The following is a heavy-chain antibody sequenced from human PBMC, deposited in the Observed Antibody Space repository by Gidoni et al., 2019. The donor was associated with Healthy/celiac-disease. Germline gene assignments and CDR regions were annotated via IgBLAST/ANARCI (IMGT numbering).Heavy chain of an antibody. V-gene: IGHV3-48*02. CDR3: ARDMPQWLVPGYYYYGMDV. D-gene: IGHD6-19*01. Sequence: EVQLVESGGGLVQPGGSLSLSCAASGFTFSSYSMNWVRQAPGKGLEWVSYISSSISTIYYADAVKGRFTISRDNAKNSLYLQMNSLRDEDTAVYYCARDMPQWLVPGYYYYGMDVWGQGTTVTVSS. CDR1: GFTFSSYS. J-gene: IGHJ6*02. CDR2: ISSSISTI.